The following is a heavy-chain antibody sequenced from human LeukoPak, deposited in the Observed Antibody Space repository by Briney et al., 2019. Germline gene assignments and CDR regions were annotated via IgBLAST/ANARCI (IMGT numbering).Heavy chain of an antibody. Sequence: PSETLSLTCTVSGGSISSGDYYWSWIRQPPGKGLECIGFIYYSGTAHYNPSLKSRVTISLDTSKNQFSLRLSSVTAADTAVYYCARHLSSGWSDYWGQGTLVTVSS. CDR3: ARHLSSGWSDY. CDR1: GGSISSGDYY. V-gene: IGHV4-61*08. J-gene: IGHJ4*02. CDR2: IYYSGTA. D-gene: IGHD6-19*01.